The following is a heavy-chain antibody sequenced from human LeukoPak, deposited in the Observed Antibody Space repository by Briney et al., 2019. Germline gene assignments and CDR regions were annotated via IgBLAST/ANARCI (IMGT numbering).Heavy chain of an antibody. Sequence: ASVKVSCKASGYTFTSYGISWVRQAPGQGLEWMGWISAYNGNTNYAQKLQGRVTMTTDTSTSTAYMELRSLRSDDTAVYYCALIVVVPAAHDDFFDIWGQGTMVTVSS. CDR1: GYTFTSYG. D-gene: IGHD2-2*01. V-gene: IGHV1-18*01. CDR3: ALIVVVPAAHDDFFDI. CDR2: ISAYNGNT. J-gene: IGHJ3*02.